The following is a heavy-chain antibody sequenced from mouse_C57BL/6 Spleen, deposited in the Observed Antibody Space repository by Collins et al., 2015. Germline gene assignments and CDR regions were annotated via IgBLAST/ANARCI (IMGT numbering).Heavy chain of an antibody. J-gene: IGHJ1*03. CDR2: IYPGSGTT. Sequence: QVQLQQPGAELVKPGASVKMSCKASGYTFTSYWMTWVKLRPGQGLEWIGDIYPGSGTTNYNEKFNNKATLTVDTSSSTACMQLSSLTSEDSAVYYCARATWRYFDVWGTGTTVTVSS. CDR3: ARATWRYFDV. CDR1: GYTFTSYW. V-gene: IGHV1-55*01.